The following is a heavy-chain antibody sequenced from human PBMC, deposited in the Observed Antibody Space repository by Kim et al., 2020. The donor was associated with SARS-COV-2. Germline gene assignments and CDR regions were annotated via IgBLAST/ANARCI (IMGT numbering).Heavy chain of an antibody. CDR2: IYYSGST. CDR1: GGSISSGGYY. J-gene: IGHJ4*02. CDR3: ARGVVGATPDY. D-gene: IGHD1-26*01. Sequence: SETLSLTCTVSGGSISSGGYYWSWIRQHPGKGLEWIGYIYYSGSTYYNPSLKSRVTISVDTSKNQFSLKLSSVTAADTAVYYCARGVVGATPDYWGQGTLVTVSS. V-gene: IGHV4-31*03.